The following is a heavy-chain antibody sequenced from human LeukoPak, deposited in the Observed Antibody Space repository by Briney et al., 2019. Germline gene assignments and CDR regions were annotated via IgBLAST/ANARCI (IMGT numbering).Heavy chain of an antibody. Sequence: PGGSLRLSCAASGFTFSSYAMHWVRQAPGKGLEWVAAIWFDGSKQLYIDSVKGRFTISRDDSKNTVFLQMNSLRVEDTAVYFCARDLWRATMVRGVTHFDYWGQGTLVTVSS. V-gene: IGHV3-33*08. D-gene: IGHD3-10*01. CDR1: GFTFSSYA. CDR3: ARDLWRATMVRGVTHFDY. CDR2: IWFDGSKQ. J-gene: IGHJ4*02.